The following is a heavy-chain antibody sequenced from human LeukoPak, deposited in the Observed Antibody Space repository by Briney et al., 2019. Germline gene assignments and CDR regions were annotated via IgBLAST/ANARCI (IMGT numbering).Heavy chain of an antibody. V-gene: IGHV3-21*01. J-gene: IGHJ4*02. CDR2: ISSSSSYI. D-gene: IGHD6-13*01. Sequence: GGSLRLSCAASGFTSSSYSMNWVRQAPGKGLEWVSSISSSSSYIYYADSVKGRFTISRDNAKNSLYLQMNSLRAGDTALYYCARASKAAAGVDYWGQGTLVTVSS. CDR1: GFTSSSYS. CDR3: ARASKAAAGVDY.